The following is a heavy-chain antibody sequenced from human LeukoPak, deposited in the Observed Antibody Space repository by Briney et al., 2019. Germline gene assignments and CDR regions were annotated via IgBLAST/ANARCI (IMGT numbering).Heavy chain of an antibody. CDR3: ARDRIDSSGYYLGAFDI. D-gene: IGHD3-22*01. V-gene: IGHV4-61*01. Sequence: PSETLSLTCTVSGGSVSSGSYYWSWIRQPPGKGLEWIGYIYYSGSTYYNPSLKSRVTVSVDTSKNQFSLKLSSVTAADTAVYYCARDRIDSSGYYLGAFDIWGQGTMVTVSS. CDR2: IYYSGST. CDR1: GGSVSSGSYY. J-gene: IGHJ3*02.